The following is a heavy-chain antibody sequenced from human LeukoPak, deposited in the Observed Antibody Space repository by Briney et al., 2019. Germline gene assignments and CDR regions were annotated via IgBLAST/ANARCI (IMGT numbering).Heavy chain of an antibody. CDR3: ARAQDYDSSGYVDAFDM. D-gene: IGHD3-22*01. V-gene: IGHV3-33*01. CDR2: IWYDENNK. CDR1: GFILSNYG. Sequence: GGSLRLSCAASGFILSNYGMHWVRQAPGKGLEWVAVIWYDENNKYYTDSVKGRFTISRDNSKNTLYLQMNSLRVEDTAVYYCARAQDYDSSGYVDAFDMWGQGTMVTVSS. J-gene: IGHJ3*02.